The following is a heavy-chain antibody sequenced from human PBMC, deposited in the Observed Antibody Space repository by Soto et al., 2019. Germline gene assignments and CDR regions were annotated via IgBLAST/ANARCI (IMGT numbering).Heavy chain of an antibody. V-gene: IGHV1-69*02. J-gene: IGHJ4*02. CDR3: ATSYGSGYRAFDY. Sequence: QVQLVQSGAELKKPGSSVKVSCKASGDTFSFYTINWVRQVPGLGLEWMGRVNPILSMSNYAQKFQGRVTMTAYKSTSTAYMELRSLRSEDTAFYYCATSYGSGYRAFDYWGQGALVTVSS. CDR2: VNPILSMS. CDR1: GDTFSFYT. D-gene: IGHD3-10*01.